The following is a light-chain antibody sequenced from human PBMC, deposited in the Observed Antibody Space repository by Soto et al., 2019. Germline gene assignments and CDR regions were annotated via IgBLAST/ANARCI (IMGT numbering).Light chain of an antibody. V-gene: IGKV1-39*01. CDR3: QQSYSAPLT. Sequence: DIQVTQAPSCLSGSLGDIVTITCRTNHSISSWLNWYQQKPGKAPKLLIYAASTLQSGVPSSFIGSGLVTDSPLTISSLPPEDFATYYRQQSYSAPLTFGGGTKVDIK. CDR2: AAS. J-gene: IGKJ4*01. CDR1: HSISSW.